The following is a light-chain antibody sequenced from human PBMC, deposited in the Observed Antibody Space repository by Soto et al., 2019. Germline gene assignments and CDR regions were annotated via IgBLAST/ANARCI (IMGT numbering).Light chain of an antibody. Sequence: QSALTQPASVSGSPGQSITISCTGSNDDVGAYNYVSWYQQHPGKAPRLIIYEVNNQPSGVSHRFSGSKSGNTASLTISGLQADDEADYYYASYTITSTRVFGGGTKLTVL. CDR2: EVN. J-gene: IGLJ3*02. CDR3: ASYTITSTRV. V-gene: IGLV2-14*01. CDR1: NDDVGAYNY.